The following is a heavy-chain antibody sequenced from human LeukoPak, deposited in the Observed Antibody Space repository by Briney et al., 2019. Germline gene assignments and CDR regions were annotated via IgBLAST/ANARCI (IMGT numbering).Heavy chain of an antibody. V-gene: IGHV4-59*01. CDR1: GGSISSYY. Sequence: SETLSLTCTVSGGSISSYYWSWIRQPPGKGLEWIGYIYYSGSTNYNPSLKSRVTISVDTSKNQFSLKLSSVTAADTAVYCCARVFGGSKAFDIWGQGTMVTVSS. J-gene: IGHJ3*02. CDR3: ARVFGGSKAFDI. CDR2: IYYSGST. D-gene: IGHD3-10*01.